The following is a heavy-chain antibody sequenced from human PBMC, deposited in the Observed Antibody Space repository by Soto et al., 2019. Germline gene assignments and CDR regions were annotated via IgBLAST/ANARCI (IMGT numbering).Heavy chain of an antibody. D-gene: IGHD6-19*01. J-gene: IGHJ6*03. CDR1: GYSFTNYW. Sequence: GESLTISCKGSGYSFTNYWISWVRQMPGKGLEWMGIIYPGDSDTRYIPSFQGQVTISADKSISTAYLQWSSLKASDTAIYYCARQGSSGWHYYYCMDVWGKGTTVTVSS. CDR2: IYPGDSDT. CDR3: ARQGSSGWHYYYCMDV. V-gene: IGHV5-51*01.